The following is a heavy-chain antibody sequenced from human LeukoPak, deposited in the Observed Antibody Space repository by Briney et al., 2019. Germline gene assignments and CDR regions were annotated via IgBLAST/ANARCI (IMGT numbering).Heavy chain of an antibody. CDR2: SXGST. Sequence: SXGSTSYAQKFQGRVTMTRDTSTSTVYMELSSLRSEDTAVYYCAREGPRSIAIYYYYGMDVWGQGTTVTVSS. V-gene: IGHV1-46*01. J-gene: IGHJ6*02. CDR3: AREGPRSIAIYYYYGMDV. D-gene: IGHD6-6*01.